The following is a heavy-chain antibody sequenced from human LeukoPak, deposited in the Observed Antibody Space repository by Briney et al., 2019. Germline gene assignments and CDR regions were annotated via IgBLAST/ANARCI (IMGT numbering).Heavy chain of an antibody. Sequence: GASVKVSCKASGYTFTGYYMHWVRQAPGQGLEWMGWINPNSGGTNYAQKFQGRVTMTGDTSISTAYMELSRLGSDDTAVYYCARVLRGYSGYELDYWGQGTLVTVSS. CDR1: GYTFTGYY. CDR2: INPNSGGT. V-gene: IGHV1-2*02. D-gene: IGHD5-12*01. CDR3: ARVLRGYSGYELDY. J-gene: IGHJ4*02.